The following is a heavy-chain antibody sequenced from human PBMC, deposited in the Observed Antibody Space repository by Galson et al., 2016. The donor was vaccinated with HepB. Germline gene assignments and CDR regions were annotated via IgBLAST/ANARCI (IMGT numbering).Heavy chain of an antibody. J-gene: IGHJ3*01. CDR3: ARHAVASRLGSLGAFDV. CDR2: IYWDDDR. Sequence: PALVKPTQTLTLTRTFSGFSLSTSGVGVGWIRQPPGKALEWLALIYWDDDRRYSPSLKNRLTITKDTSKNQVVLTMTTMDPVDTATYYCARHAVASRLGSLGAFDVWGQGTMVTVSS. D-gene: IGHD6-6*01. CDR1: GFSLSTSGVG. V-gene: IGHV2-5*02.